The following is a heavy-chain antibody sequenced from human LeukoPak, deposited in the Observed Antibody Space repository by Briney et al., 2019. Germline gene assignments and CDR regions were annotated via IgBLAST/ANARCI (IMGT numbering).Heavy chain of an antibody. CDR3: ARGRVSSSTWHSTYYYYFYMDV. V-gene: IGHV4-34*01. Sequence: PSETLSLTCAVYGGSFSGYYWSWIRQPPGKGLEWIGEIYHSGSTNYNPSLNSRVTISRDTSKNHFSLQLSSVTAADTAVYFCARGRVSSSTWHSTYYYYFYMDVWGKGTTVTVSS. CDR2: IYHSGST. CDR1: GGSFSGYY. J-gene: IGHJ6*03. D-gene: IGHD4-11*01.